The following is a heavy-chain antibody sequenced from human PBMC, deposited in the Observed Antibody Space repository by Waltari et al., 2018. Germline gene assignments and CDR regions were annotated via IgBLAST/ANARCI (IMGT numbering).Heavy chain of an antibody. J-gene: IGHJ3*01. CDR3: ARSVRGAFDV. CDR2: ITSEPKTI. Sequence: EVQLVESGGGLVQPGGSPRLSCAASGFTFSIYSMNWVRQAPGKGLEWVSYITSEPKTIYYADSLRGLFTISRDNARGSVYLQMNSLRAEDTAVYYCARSVRGAFDVWGQGTMVTVSS. CDR1: GFTFSIYS. D-gene: IGHD3-10*01. V-gene: IGHV3-48*01.